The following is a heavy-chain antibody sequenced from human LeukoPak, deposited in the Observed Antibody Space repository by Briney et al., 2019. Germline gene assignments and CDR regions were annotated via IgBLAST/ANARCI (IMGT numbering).Heavy chain of an antibody. D-gene: IGHD3-10*01. CDR3: ARVGITMVRGVSPGYYFDY. Sequence: ASVKVSCKASGGTVSSYAISWVRQAPGQGLEWMGGIIPIFGTANYAQKFQGRVTITADESTSTAYMELSSLRSEDTAVYYCARVGITMVRGVSPGYYFDYWGQGTLVTVSS. CDR2: IIPIFGTA. V-gene: IGHV1-69*13. CDR1: GGTVSSYA. J-gene: IGHJ4*02.